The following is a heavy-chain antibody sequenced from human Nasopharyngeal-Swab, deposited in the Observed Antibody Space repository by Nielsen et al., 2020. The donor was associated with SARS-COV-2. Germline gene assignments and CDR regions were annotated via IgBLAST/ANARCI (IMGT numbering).Heavy chain of an antibody. D-gene: IGHD3-3*01. Sequence: GEFLKISCAASGFTFSDYYMSWIRQAPGKGLEWVSYISSSGSTIYYADSVKGRFTISRDNAKNSLYLQMNSLRAEDTAVYYCARGGPVQIFGVAGAFDIWGQGTMVTVSS. CDR1: GFTFSDYY. CDR2: ISSSGSTI. CDR3: ARGGPVQIFGVAGAFDI. V-gene: IGHV3-11*01. J-gene: IGHJ3*02.